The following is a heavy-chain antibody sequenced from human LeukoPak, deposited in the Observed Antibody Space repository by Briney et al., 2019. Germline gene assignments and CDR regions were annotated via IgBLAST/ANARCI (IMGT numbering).Heavy chain of an antibody. D-gene: IGHD5-18*01. CDR1: GYSISSGYY. J-gene: IGHJ4*02. V-gene: IGHV4-38-2*02. CDR3: ARQHGYSYGNVDY. CDR2: IDHSGST. Sequence: PSETLSLTCTVSGYSISSGYYWGWIRQPPGKGLEWTGSIDHSGSTYYNPSLKSRITISVDTSKNQFSLKLSSVTAADTAVYYCARQHGYSYGNVDYWGQGTLVTVSS.